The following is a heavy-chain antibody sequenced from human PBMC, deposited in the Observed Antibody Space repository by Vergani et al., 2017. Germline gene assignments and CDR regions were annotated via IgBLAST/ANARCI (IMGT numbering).Heavy chain of an antibody. CDR3: ARAERHHIVVVTAIFDY. V-gene: IGHV4-30-4*08. J-gene: IGHJ4*02. Sequence: VHLVESGGGLVQPGRSLRLSCSGSGFTLGDYYWSWIRQPPGKGLEWIGYIYYSGSTYYNPSLKSRVTISVDTSKNQFSLKLSSVTAADTAVYYCARAERHHIVVVTAIFDYWGQGTLVTVSS. CDR2: IYYSGST. CDR1: GFTLGDYY. D-gene: IGHD2-21*02.